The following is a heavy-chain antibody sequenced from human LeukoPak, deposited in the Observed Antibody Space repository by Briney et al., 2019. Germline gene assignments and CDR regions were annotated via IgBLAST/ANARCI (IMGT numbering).Heavy chain of an antibody. CDR3: AKARRAPRRIRLWLRPFFDY. V-gene: IGHV3-23*01. CDR1: GFTFSSYA. Sequence: GGSLRLSRAASGFTFSSYAMSWLRQPPGKGLAGVSAICVLGGNKYFADSAKGRFTISRDNSKTPLHLTMNSLRAEDTAVYYCAKARRAPRRIRLWLRPFFDYWGQGTLVTVSS. J-gene: IGHJ4*02. D-gene: IGHD5-18*01. CDR2: ICVLGGNK.